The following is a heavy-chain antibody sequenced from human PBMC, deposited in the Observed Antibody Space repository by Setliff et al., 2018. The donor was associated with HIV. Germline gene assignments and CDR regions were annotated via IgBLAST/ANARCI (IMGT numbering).Heavy chain of an antibody. CDR1: GYIFNTNG. Sequence: ASVKVSCKGSGYIFNTNGISWVRQAPGQGLEWMGWISAYNDNTNYAQRFQGRVTMTTDTSTSTAYMELRSLRSDDTAVYFCARDSCSSTSCPNWFDPWGQGTLVTVSS. CDR3: ARDSCSSTSCPNWFDP. J-gene: IGHJ5*02. D-gene: IGHD2-2*01. CDR2: ISAYNDNT. V-gene: IGHV1-18*01.